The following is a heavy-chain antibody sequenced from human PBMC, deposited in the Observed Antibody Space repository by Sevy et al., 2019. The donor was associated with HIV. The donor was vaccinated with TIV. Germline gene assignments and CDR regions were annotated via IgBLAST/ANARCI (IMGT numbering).Heavy chain of an antibody. J-gene: IGHJ5*02. CDR1: GFALNTPGMC. D-gene: IGHD3-10*01. CDR3: VRTYYYASGSLNWFDP. Sequence: SGPTLVRPTQTLTLTCTFSGFALNTPGMCVSWIRQPPGRALEWLARFDWDDDKYYSTSLKTRLTVSKDTSKNQVVLTMTNMDPVDTATYYCVRTYYYASGSLNWFDPWGQGTLVTVSS. V-gene: IGHV2-70*11. CDR2: FDWDDDK.